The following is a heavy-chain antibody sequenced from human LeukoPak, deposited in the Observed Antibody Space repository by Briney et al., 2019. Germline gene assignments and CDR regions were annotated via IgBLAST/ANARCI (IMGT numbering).Heavy chain of an antibody. Sequence: VASVKVSCKASGYTFTSYYMHWVRQAPGQGLEWMGIINPSGGSTSYAQELQGRVTMTRDTSTSTVYMELSSLRSEDTAVYYCARDGVDYGDYVAFDYWGQGTLVTVSS. D-gene: IGHD4-17*01. CDR1: GYTFTSYY. CDR3: ARDGVDYGDYVAFDY. J-gene: IGHJ4*02. V-gene: IGHV1-46*01. CDR2: INPSGGST.